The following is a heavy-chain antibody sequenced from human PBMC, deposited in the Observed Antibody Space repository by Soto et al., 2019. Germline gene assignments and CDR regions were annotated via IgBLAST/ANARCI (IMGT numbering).Heavy chain of an antibody. CDR1: GFTFSGCA. CDR3: AQDLGSSWYHYNSFAP. D-gene: IGHD6-13*01. V-gene: IGHV3-23*01. J-gene: IGHJ5*02. Sequence: EVQLLESGGGLVQPGGSLRLSCAASGFTFSGCAMSWVRQAPGKGLEWVSAIGSGSPFYADSVKGRFTISRDNANSMVYLQMNSLRADDTAVYFCAQDLGSSWYHYNSFAPGGQGTLVTVSS. CDR2: IGSGSP.